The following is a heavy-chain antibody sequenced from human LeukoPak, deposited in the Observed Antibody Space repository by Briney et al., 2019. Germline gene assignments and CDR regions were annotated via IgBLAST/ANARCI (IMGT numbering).Heavy chain of an antibody. D-gene: IGHD6-13*01. J-gene: IGHJ4*02. CDR1: GFIFTNDW. V-gene: IGHV3-7*01. Sequence: PGGSLRLSCAASGFIFTNDWMSWVRQTPGKGREWVANVKQDGSEKDYVDSVKGRFTISRDNAKNLLYLQMNSLRTEDTAVYYCSRVGPGGAGAFHYWGQGTLVTVSS. CDR3: SRVGPGGAGAFHY. CDR2: VKQDGSEK.